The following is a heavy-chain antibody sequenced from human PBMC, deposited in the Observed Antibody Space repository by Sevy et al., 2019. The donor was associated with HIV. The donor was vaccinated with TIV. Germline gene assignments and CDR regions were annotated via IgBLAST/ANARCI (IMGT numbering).Heavy chain of an antibody. CDR1: GFTFSSYG. V-gene: IGHV3-30*18. J-gene: IGHJ4*02. D-gene: IGHD6-13*01. Sequence: GGSLRLSCAASGFTFSSYGMHWVRQAPGKGLEWVAVISYDGSNKYYADSVKGRFTISRDNSKNTLYLQMNSLRAEDTAVYYCAKDMAAAGDYWGQGTLVTVFS. CDR2: ISYDGSNK. CDR3: AKDMAAAGDY.